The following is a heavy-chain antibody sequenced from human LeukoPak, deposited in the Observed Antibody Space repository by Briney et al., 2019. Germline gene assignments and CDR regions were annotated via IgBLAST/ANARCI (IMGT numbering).Heavy chain of an antibody. CDR3: VIQYLDAFDT. D-gene: IGHD2-2*02. Sequence: KTLSLIGTVCGGAIGSYYWSWIRQPDGKGLEWIGRIYTSGSTNYNPSLKSRVTMSVDTSKNQFSLKLSSVTAADTAVYYCVIQYLDAFDTWGQGTMVTVSS. J-gene: IGHJ3*02. CDR2: IYTSGST. CDR1: GGAIGSYY. V-gene: IGHV4-4*07.